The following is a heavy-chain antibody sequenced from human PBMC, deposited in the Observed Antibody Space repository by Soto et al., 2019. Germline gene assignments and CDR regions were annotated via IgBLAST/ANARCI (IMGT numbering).Heavy chain of an antibody. CDR3: AKDKKRWVGPAAMGDYYMDV. D-gene: IGHD2-2*01. CDR2: ISWNSGSI. J-gene: IGHJ6*03. Sequence: GGSLRLSCAASGFTFDDYAMHWVRQAPGKGLEWVSGISWNSGSIGYADSVKGRFTISRDNAKNSLYLQMNSLRAEDTALYYCAKDKKRWVGPAAMGDYYMDVWGKGTTVTVSS. CDR1: GFTFDDYA. V-gene: IGHV3-9*01.